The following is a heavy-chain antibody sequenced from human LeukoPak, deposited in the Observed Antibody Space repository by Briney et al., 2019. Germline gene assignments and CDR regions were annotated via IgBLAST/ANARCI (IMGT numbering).Heavy chain of an antibody. CDR1: GFTFSSCW. Sequence: GGSLRLSCAASGFTFSSCWMSWVRQAPGKGLEWVANIKQDGSEKYYVDSVKGRFTISRDNAKNSLYLQMNSLRAEDTAVYYCARDWVDSSGYYYGAFDIWGQGTMVTVSS. CDR2: IKQDGSEK. J-gene: IGHJ3*02. D-gene: IGHD3-22*01. V-gene: IGHV3-7*01. CDR3: ARDWVDSSGYYYGAFDI.